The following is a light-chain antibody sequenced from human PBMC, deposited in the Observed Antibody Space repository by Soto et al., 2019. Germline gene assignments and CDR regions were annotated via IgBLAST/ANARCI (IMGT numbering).Light chain of an antibody. V-gene: IGLV1-47*02. CDR3: AAWDDSLSGRL. CDR1: SSNIGSNY. J-gene: IGLJ1*01. Sequence: QSVLTRPPSASGTPGQRVTISCSGSSSNIGSNYVYWYQQLPGTAPKLLIYSNNQRPSGVPDRFSGSKSGTSASLAISGLRSEDEADYYCAAWDDSLSGRLFGTGTKVTVL. CDR2: SNN.